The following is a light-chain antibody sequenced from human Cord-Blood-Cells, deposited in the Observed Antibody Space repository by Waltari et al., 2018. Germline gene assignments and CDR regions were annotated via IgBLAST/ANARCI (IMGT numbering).Light chain of an antibody. Sequence: EIVLTQSPATMSLSPGERATLACRASQSVSGYFAWYQKKPGQAPRLLIYDASNRATGIPARFSGSGSGTDFTLTISSLEPEDFAVYYCQQRSNWPPITFGGGTKVEIK. V-gene: IGKV3-11*01. CDR1: QSVSGY. CDR2: DAS. J-gene: IGKJ4*01. CDR3: QQRSNWPPIT.